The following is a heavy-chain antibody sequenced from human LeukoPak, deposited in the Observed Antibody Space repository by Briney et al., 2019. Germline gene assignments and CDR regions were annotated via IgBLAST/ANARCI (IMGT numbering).Heavy chain of an antibody. Sequence: PGGSLRLSCAAPGFTFSDYYMSWIRQAPGKGLEWVSYISSSGSTIYYADSVKGRFTISRDNAKNSLYLQMNSLRAEDTAVYYCASIAAFRERDAFDIWGQGTMVTVSS. D-gene: IGHD6-13*01. V-gene: IGHV3-11*01. CDR1: GFTFSDYY. CDR2: ISSSGSTI. CDR3: ASIAAFRERDAFDI. J-gene: IGHJ3*02.